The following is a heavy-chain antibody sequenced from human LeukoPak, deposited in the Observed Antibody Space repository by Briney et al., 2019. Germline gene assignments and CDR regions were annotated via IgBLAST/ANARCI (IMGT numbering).Heavy chain of an antibody. V-gene: IGHV3-7*01. CDR1: GFTFSSYW. D-gene: IGHD3-22*01. CDR3: ARHYDSSGYRGYYFDY. J-gene: IGHJ4*02. CDR2: IKQDGSEK. Sequence: GGSLRLSCAASGFTFSSYWMSWVRQAPGKGLEWAANIKQDGSEKYYVDSVKGRFTISRDNAKNSLYLQMNSLRAEDTAVYYCARHYDSSGYRGYYFDYWGQGTLVTVSS.